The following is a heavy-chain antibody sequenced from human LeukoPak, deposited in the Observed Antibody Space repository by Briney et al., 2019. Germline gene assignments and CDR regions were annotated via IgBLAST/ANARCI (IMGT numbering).Heavy chain of an antibody. Sequence: KGGESLKISCKGSGYRFTSYWIGWVRQMPGKGLECMGIIYPGDSDTRYSPSFQGQVTISGDKSISTAYLQWSSLEASDTAMYYCARYRTSDAFDIWGQGTTVTVSS. CDR1: GYRFTSYW. CDR3: ARYRTSDAFDI. V-gene: IGHV5-51*01. CDR2: IYPGDSDT. J-gene: IGHJ3*02. D-gene: IGHD1-1*01.